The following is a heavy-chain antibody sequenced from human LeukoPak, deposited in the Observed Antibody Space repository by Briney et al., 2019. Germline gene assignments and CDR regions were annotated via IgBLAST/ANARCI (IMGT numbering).Heavy chain of an antibody. CDR3: ARGYYYDSSGRREYYFDY. CDR1: GFTFSSYS. CDR2: ISSSSSYI. J-gene: IGHJ4*02. V-gene: IGHV3-21*01. D-gene: IGHD3-22*01. Sequence: GGSLRLSCAASGFTFSSYSMNWVRQAPGKGLEWVSSISSSSSYIYYADSVKGRFTISRDNAKNSLYLQMNSLRAEDTAVYYCARGYYYDSSGRREYYFDYWGQGTLVTVSS.